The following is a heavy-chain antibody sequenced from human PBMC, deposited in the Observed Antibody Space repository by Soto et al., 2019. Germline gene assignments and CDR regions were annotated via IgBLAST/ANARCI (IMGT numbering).Heavy chain of an antibody. CDR1: GFLFSSNS. CDR2: IPSDGGNK. D-gene: IGHD6-19*01. J-gene: IGHJ4*02. V-gene: IGHV3-30*10. CDR3: VKGRWHSSGWYLDY. Sequence: QVQLVESGGGVIQPGESLRLSCTASGFLFSSNSMHWVRQAPGKGLEWVAVIPSDGGNKYYTDSVRGRFTISRDNSKNTLGLQMDSLRPEDTAVYYCVKGRWHSSGWYLDYWGQGTLVTVSS.